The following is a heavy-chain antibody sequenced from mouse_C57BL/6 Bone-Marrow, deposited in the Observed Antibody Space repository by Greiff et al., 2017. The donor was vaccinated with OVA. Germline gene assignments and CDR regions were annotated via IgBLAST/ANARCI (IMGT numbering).Heavy chain of an antibody. CDR1: GFNIKDDY. J-gene: IGHJ2*01. V-gene: IGHV14-4*01. CDR2: IDPENGDT. Sequence: EVKLQQSGAELVRPGASVKLSCTASGFNIKDDYMHWVKQRPEQGLEWIGWIDPENGDTEYASQFQGKATITADTSSNTAYLQLSSLTSEDTAVYYCTTLITSNYFDYWGQGTTLTVSS. D-gene: IGHD1-1*01. CDR3: TTLITSNYFDY.